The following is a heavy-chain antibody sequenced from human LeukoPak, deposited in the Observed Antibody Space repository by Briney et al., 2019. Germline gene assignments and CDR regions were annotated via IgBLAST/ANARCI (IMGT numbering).Heavy chain of an antibody. CDR2: TSSDGRNK. CDR1: GFIFDSYA. CDR3: AGADFGYSYGRPDY. Sequence: GGSLRLSCSASGFIFDSYAMHWVRQAPGKGLEWVAITSSDGRNKYHIESVKGRFTISRDNAKNSLFLQMNSLRAEDTAVYYCAGADFGYSYGRPDYWGQGTLVTVSS. D-gene: IGHD5-18*01. V-gene: IGHV3-30*03. J-gene: IGHJ4*02.